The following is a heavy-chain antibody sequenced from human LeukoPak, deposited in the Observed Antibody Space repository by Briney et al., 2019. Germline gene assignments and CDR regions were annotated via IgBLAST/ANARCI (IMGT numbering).Heavy chain of an antibody. D-gene: IGHD2-2*01. CDR2: ISGSGYST. V-gene: IGHV3-23*01. J-gene: IGHJ4*02. Sequence: GGSLRLSCAASGFTFSSYAMSWVRQAPGKGPEWVSSISGSGYSTYYPKSVKGRFSISRDNSKNTLYLEMNSLSAEDTAVYYCAKDYIGYDEDFDYWGQGTLVTVSS. CDR3: AKDYIGYDEDFDY. CDR1: GFTFSSYA.